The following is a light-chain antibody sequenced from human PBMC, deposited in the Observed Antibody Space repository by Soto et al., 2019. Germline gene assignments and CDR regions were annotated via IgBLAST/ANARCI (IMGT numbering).Light chain of an antibody. CDR2: EVS. J-gene: IGLJ3*02. CDR1: SSDVGGYNY. CDR3: CSFAGGNSRV. Sequence: ALTQPPSASGSPGQSVTISCIGTSSDVGGYNYVSWYQQHPGRAPTLLIKEVSERLSGVPDRFSGSKSGNTASLTVSGLQAEDEADYYCCSFAGGNSRVFGGGTKLTVL. V-gene: IGLV2-8*01.